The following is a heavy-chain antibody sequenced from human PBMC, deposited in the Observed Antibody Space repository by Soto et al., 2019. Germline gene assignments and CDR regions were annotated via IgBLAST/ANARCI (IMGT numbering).Heavy chain of an antibody. Sequence: SETLSLTCTVSGGSISSSSHYWGWIRQPPGKGLEWIGSFYYSGSTYYSPSLKSRVTISVDTSKNQFSLKLSSVTAADTAVYYCARLSSSGWYPYYFDYWGQGTLVTVS. CDR1: GGSISSSSHY. CDR3: ARLSSSGWYPYYFDY. CDR2: FYYSGST. J-gene: IGHJ4*02. V-gene: IGHV4-39*01. D-gene: IGHD6-19*01.